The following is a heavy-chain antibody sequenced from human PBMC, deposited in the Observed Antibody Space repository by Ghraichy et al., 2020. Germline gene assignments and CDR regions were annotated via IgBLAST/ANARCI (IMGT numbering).Heavy chain of an antibody. CDR3: AKDRRDYGDYEWYFDL. J-gene: IGHJ2*01. CDR2: ISGSGGST. D-gene: IGHD4-17*01. Sequence: GGSLRLSCAASGFTFSSYAMSWVRQAPGKGLEWVSAISGSGGSTYYADSVKGRFTISRDNSKNTLYLQMNSLRAEDTAVYYCAKDRRDYGDYEWYFDLWGRCTLVTVSS. CDR1: GFTFSSYA. V-gene: IGHV3-23*01.